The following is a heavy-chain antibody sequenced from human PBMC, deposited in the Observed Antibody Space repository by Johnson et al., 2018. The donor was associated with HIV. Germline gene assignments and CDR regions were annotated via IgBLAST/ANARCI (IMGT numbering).Heavy chain of an antibody. CDR2: IGTAGDT. V-gene: IGHV3-13*01. CDR3: VRGGSDAFDI. J-gene: IGHJ3*02. CDR1: GFTFSSYA. D-gene: IGHD3-10*01. Sequence: EVQLVESGGRVVQPGRSLRLSCAASGFTFSSYAMHWVRQATGKGLEWVSAIGTAGDTYYSGSVKGRFSISRDNAKNSLYLQMNSLRPGDTAVYYCVRGGSDAFDIWGQGTMVTVSS.